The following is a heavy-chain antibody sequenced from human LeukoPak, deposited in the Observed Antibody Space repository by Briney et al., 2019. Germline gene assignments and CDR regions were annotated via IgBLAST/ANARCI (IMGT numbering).Heavy chain of an antibody. D-gene: IGHD4-17*01. CDR1: GGTFSSYA. J-gene: IGHJ6*02. V-gene: IGHV1-69*04. Sequence: ASVKVSCKASGGTFSSYAISWVRQAPGQGLEWMGRIIPILGIANYAQKFQGRVTITADKSTSTAYMELSSLRSEDTAVYYCANRGMTTVTTWSRYYYYGMDVWGQGTTVTVSS. CDR3: ANRGMTTVTTWSRYYYYGMDV. CDR2: IIPILGIA.